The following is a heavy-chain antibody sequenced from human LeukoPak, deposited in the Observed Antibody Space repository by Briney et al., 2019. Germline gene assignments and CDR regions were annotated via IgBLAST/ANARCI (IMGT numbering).Heavy chain of an antibody. CDR2: IYYSGST. CDR1: GGPVSSGSYF. CDR3: ARGTNRWLEGDY. V-gene: IGHV4-61*01. J-gene: IGHJ4*02. Sequence: SETLSLTCTVSGGPVSSGSYFWCWIRQPPGKGLEWIGYIYYSGSTNYNPSLKSRVTISVATSKNQFSLKLSSVTAADTAVYYCARGTNRWLEGDYWGQGTLVTVSS. D-gene: IGHD5-24*01.